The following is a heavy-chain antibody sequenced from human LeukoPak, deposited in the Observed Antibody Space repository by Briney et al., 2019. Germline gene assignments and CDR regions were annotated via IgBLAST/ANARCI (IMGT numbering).Heavy chain of an antibody. CDR1: GYTFNTYG. CDR3: ARDAPGDYYYYMDV. J-gene: IGHJ6*03. Sequence: ASVKVSCKASGYTFNTYGMNWVRQAPGQGLEWMGWINTNTGNPMYAQGFTGRFVFSLDTSVSTAYLQISSLKAGDTAVYYCARDAPGDYYYYMDVWGKGTTVTVSS. V-gene: IGHV7-4-1*02. CDR2: INTNTGNP.